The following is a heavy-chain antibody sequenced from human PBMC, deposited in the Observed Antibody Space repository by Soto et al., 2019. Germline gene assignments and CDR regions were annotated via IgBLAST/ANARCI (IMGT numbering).Heavy chain of an antibody. CDR2: ISGSFGST. V-gene: IGHV3-23*01. J-gene: IGHJ4*02. CDR3: ARAKESDVLTGPLDY. Sequence: GESLKISCAASGFTFSDYAMTWVRQAPGEGLEWLSGISGSFGSTYYADSVKGRFTISRDNSKNTLYLQMNSLRAEDTALYYCARAKESDVLTGPLDYWGQGTLVTVPS. CDR1: GFTFSDYA. D-gene: IGHD3-9*01.